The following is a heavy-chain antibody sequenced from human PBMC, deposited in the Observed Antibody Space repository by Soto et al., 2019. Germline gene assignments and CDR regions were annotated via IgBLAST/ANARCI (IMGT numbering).Heavy chain of an antibody. CDR2: ISGSGGSP. J-gene: IGHJ4*01. CDR1: GWTFNSYS. CDR3: VKARCSGNSCYVPDY. Sequence: ASLRLSCAGSGWTFNSYSMAWVRQAQGKGLEWVSSISGSGGSPSYADSVQGRFTISRDDSRNTLSLQMNSLRAEDTATYYCVKARCSGNSCYVPDYWGHGSLLTVSS. D-gene: IGHD2-15*01. V-gene: IGHV3-23*01.